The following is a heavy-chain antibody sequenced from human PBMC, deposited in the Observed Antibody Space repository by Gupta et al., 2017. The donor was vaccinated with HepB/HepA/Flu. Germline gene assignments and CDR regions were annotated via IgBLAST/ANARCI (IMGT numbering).Heavy chain of an antibody. D-gene: IGHD2-15*01. V-gene: IGHV1-18*01. CDR3: ARVELGGYCSGGSCYSPAYYFDY. Sequence: AYNGNTNYAQKLQGRVTMTTDTSTSTAYMELRSLRSDDTAVYYCARVELGGYCSGGSCYSPAYYFDYWGQGTLVTVSS. CDR2: AYNGNT. J-gene: IGHJ4*02.